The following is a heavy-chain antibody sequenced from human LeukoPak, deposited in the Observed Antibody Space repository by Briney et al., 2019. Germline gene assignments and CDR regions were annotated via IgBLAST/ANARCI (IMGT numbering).Heavy chain of an antibody. Sequence: GASVKVSCKASGYTFTGYYMHWVRQAPGQGLEWMGWINPNSGGTNYAQKFQGRVTMTRHTSISTAYMELSRLRSDDTAVYYCASRAWHYDILTDNWFDPWGQGTLVTVSS. CDR3: ASRAWHYDILTDNWFDP. D-gene: IGHD3-9*01. V-gene: IGHV1-2*02. CDR2: INPNSGGT. J-gene: IGHJ5*02. CDR1: GYTFTGYY.